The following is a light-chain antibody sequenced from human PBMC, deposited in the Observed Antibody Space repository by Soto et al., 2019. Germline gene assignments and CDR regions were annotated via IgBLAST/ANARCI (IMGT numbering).Light chain of an antibody. CDR3: SSYTSSSTPYV. J-gene: IGLJ1*01. CDR1: SSDVGGYNY. Sequence: QSALTQPASVSGSPGQSITISCTGTSSDVGGYNYVSWYHQHPGKAPKLMIYDVSNRPSGVSNRFSGSKSGNTASLTISGLQAEDEADYYCSSYTSSSTPYVFGTGTKLNVL. V-gene: IGLV2-14*01. CDR2: DVS.